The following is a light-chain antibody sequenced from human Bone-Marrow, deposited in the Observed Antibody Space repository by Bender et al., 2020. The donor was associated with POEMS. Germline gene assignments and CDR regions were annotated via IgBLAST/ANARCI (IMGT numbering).Light chain of an antibody. CDR1: SSNIGAHA. Sequence: QSVLTQPPSASGTPGQRVTISCSGGSSNIGAHAVNWYQHLPGPPPQPLIHPSHRRPSGVPDRFSGSRSGTSASVAISGLQSEDEADYYCAVWDDSLNGWVFGRGTKLTVL. V-gene: IGLV1-44*01. J-gene: IGLJ3*02. CDR3: AVWDDSLNGWV. CDR2: PSH.